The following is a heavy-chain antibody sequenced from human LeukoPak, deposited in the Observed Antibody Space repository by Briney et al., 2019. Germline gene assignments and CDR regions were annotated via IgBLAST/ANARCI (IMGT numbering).Heavy chain of an antibody. CDR3: AVYSYGYRLAY. Sequence: SETLSLTCAVYGGFLRGYYWSWIRQPPGKGLEWIGEINHSGSTNYNPSLKSRVTISVDTSKNQFYLKLSSVTAADTAVYYCAVYSYGYRLAYWGQGTLVTVSS. CDR1: GGFLRGYY. V-gene: IGHV4-34*01. CDR2: INHSGST. J-gene: IGHJ4*02. D-gene: IGHD5-18*01.